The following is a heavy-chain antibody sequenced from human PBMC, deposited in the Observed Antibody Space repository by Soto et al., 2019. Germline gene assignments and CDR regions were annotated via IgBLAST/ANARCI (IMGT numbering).Heavy chain of an antibody. D-gene: IGHD1-26*01. CDR1: GFTFSSYS. V-gene: IGHV3-23*01. Sequence: TGGSLRLSCAASGFTFSSYSMSWGRQAPGKGLEWVSAISGSGGSTYYADSVKGRFTISRDNSKNTLYLQMNSLRAEDTAVYYCAKEPESYSGSYPFDYWGQGTLVTVSS. CDR2: ISGSGGST. J-gene: IGHJ4*02. CDR3: AKEPESYSGSYPFDY.